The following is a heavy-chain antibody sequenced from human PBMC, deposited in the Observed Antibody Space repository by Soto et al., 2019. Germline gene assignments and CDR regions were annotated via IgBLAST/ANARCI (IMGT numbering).Heavy chain of an antibody. CDR3: ARCQGGGAGFGEFRAYWYFDL. D-gene: IGHD3-10*01. CDR1: GGTFSSYT. V-gene: IGHV1-69*02. CDR2: IIPILGIA. Sequence: QVQLVQSGAEVKKPGSSVKVSCKASGGTFSSYTISWVRQAPGQGLEWMGRIIPILGIANYAQKFQGRVTITADKSTSTAYMELGSLRSEDTAVYYCARCQGGGAGFGEFRAYWYFDLWGRGTLVTVSS. J-gene: IGHJ2*01.